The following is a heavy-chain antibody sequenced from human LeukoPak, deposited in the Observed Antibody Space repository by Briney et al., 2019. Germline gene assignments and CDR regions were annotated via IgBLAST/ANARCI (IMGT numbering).Heavy chain of an antibody. CDR3: ARGYNWNYGD. D-gene: IGHD1-7*01. CDR1: GFTFTNYA. V-gene: IGHV3-23*01. Sequence: GGSLRLSCTTSGFTFTNYAMSWVRQAPGKGLEWVSAITGGGGSTYYADFLKGRFTISRDNSKNTLYLQMNSLRAEDTAVYYCARGYNWNYGDWGQGTLVTVSS. CDR2: ITGGGGST. J-gene: IGHJ4*02.